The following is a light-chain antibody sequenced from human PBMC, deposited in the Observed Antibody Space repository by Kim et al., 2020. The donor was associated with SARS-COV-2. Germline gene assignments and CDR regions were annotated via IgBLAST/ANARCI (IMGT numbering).Light chain of an antibody. Sequence: PGKTDRITCGGNNIGSKSVHWYQQKPGQAPVLVIYYDSDRPSGIPERFSGSNSGNTATLTISRVEAGDEADYYCQVWDSSSDHPVFGGGTKLTVL. CDR1: NIGSKS. J-gene: IGLJ3*02. CDR2: YDS. CDR3: QVWDSSSDHPV. V-gene: IGLV3-21*04.